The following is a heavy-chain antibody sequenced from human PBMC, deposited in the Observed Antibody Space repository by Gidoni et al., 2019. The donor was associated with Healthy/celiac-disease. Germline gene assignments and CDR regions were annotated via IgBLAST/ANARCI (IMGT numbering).Heavy chain of an antibody. Sequence: QVQLQQWGAGLLKPSETLSLTCAVYGGSSSGYYWSWIRQPPGKGLEWIGEINHSGSTNYNPSLKSRVTISVDTSKNQFSLKLSSVTAADTAVYYCARRRGIAARPSWFDPWGQGTLVTVSS. V-gene: IGHV4-34*01. J-gene: IGHJ5*02. CDR3: ARRRGIAARPSWFDP. CDR2: INHSGST. D-gene: IGHD6-6*01. CDR1: GGSSSGYY.